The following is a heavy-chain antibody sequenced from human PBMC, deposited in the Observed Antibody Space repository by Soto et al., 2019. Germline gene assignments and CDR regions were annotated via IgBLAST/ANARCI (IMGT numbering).Heavy chain of an antibody. CDR2: ISGRGGST. CDR1: GHTFHNYA. J-gene: IGHJ4*02. D-gene: IGHD2-2*01. Sequence: EVQLLESGGGLEQPGGSLRLSCVGSGHTFHNYAMTWVRQAPGKGLEWVSGISGRGGSTYYADSVRGRFTISRDDSKNTLYLNMNSLRSEDTAVYYCAKVSRGIGVVPAALNWGQGTLVTVSS. CDR3: AKVSRGIGVVPAALN. V-gene: IGHV3-23*01.